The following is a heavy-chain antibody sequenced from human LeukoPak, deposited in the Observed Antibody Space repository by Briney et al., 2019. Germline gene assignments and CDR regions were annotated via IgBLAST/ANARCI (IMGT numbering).Heavy chain of an antibody. CDR3: AMSTSPATYGSGSYYPMDP. Sequence: ASVKVSCKASGGTFSSYAISWVRQAPGQGLKWMGGIIPIFGTANYAQKFQGRVTITADKSTSTAYMELSSLRSEDTAVYYCAMSTSPATYGSGSYYPMDPWGQGTLVTVSS. D-gene: IGHD3-10*01. V-gene: IGHV1-69*06. CDR2: IIPIFGTA. J-gene: IGHJ5*02. CDR1: GGTFSSYA.